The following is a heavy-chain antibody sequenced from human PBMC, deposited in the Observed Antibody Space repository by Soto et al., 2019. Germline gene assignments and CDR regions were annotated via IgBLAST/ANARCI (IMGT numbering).Heavy chain of an antibody. J-gene: IGHJ4*02. V-gene: IGHV1-69*01. CDR3: AKVKYDSSGYYRNFDY. Sequence: QVQLVQSGVDVKKPGSSVKVSCKASGGTFSSYAISWVRQAPGQGLEWVGGIIPRFGTANYAQKFQGRVTITADESTSTAYMELSSLRSEDTAMYYCAKVKYDSSGYYRNFDYWGQRTLVTVSS. D-gene: IGHD3-22*01. CDR1: GGTFSSYA. CDR2: IIPRFGTA.